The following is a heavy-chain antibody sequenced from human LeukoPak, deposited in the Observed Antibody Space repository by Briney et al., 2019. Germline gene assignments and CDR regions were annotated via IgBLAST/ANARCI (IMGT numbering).Heavy chain of an antibody. CDR1: GLTVNNNF. Sequence: GGSLRLSCAASGLTVNNNFMSWARQAPGKGLEWASIIYSGGTTHYGDSVKGRFTISRDNSKNTLYLQMNSLRAEDTAVYYCATRARPGYYYGMDVWGQGTTVTVSS. V-gene: IGHV3-66*01. D-gene: IGHD6-6*01. CDR3: ATRARPGYYYGMDV. J-gene: IGHJ6*02. CDR2: IYSGGTT.